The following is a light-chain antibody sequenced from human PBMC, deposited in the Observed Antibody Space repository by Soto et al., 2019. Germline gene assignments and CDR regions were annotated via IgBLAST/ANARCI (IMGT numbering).Light chain of an antibody. CDR3: QQRSHWPPIT. CDR2: DAS. CDR1: QSISTY. V-gene: IGKV3-11*01. J-gene: IGKJ5*01. Sequence: EILLTQSPPTLSLSPGESATLSCWASQSISTYLGWYQQKPGQAPSLLIYDASNSATGIPARFSGSGSGTDFTLTISSLEPDDSAVYYCQQRSHWPPITFGQGTRLEI.